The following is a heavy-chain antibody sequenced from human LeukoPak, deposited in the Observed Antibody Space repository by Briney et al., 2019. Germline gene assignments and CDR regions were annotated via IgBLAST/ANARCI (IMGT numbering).Heavy chain of an antibody. V-gene: IGHV3-74*03. CDR1: GFTFSGYW. CDR3: ARDRPDGRTSFDY. Sequence: GGSLRLSCAPSGFTFSGYWMLWVRQVPGKGLVWVSRINGDGRSITYADSVKGRFTISRDNAKNTLFLQMDSLRAEDTALYYCARDRPDGRTSFDYWGLGTLVTVSS. D-gene: IGHD1-14*01. J-gene: IGHJ4*02. CDR2: INGDGRSI.